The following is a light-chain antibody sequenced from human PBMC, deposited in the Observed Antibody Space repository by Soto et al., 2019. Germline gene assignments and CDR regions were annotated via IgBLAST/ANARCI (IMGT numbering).Light chain of an antibody. CDR3: SSYTSNSIV. J-gene: IGLJ1*01. CDR1: SSDVGGYNY. V-gene: IGLV2-14*01. Sequence: QSVLTQPASVSGSPGPSITISCTGTSSDVGGYNYVSWYQQHPGKAPKLMIYEVSFRPSGISNRFSGSKSGNTASLTISGLQAEDDADYYCSSYTSNSIVFGTGTRSPS. CDR2: EVS.